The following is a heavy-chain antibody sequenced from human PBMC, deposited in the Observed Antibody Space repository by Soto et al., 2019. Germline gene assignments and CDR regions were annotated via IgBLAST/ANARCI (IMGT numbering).Heavy chain of an antibody. CDR3: ARTYDFWSGYWGY. D-gene: IGHD3-3*01. CDR2: ISYDGSNK. CDR1: GFTFSSYA. Sequence: QVQLVESGGGVVQPGRSLRLSCAASGFTFSSYAMHGVRQAPGKGLEWVAVISYDGSNKYYADSVKGRFTISRDNSKNTLYLQMNSLRAEDTAVYYCARTYDFWSGYWGYWGQGTLVTVSS. J-gene: IGHJ4*02. V-gene: IGHV3-30-3*01.